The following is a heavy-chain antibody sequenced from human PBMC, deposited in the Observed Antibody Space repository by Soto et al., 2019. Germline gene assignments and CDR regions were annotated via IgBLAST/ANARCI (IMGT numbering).Heavy chain of an antibody. CDR1: GGSISSSSYY. CDR2: IYYSGST. J-gene: IGHJ4*02. D-gene: IGHD6-13*01. CDR3: ARLVTASGIAAN. Sequence: QLQLQESGPGLVKPSETLSLTCTVSGGSISSSSYYWGWIRQPPGKGLEWIGSIYYSGSTYYNPSPKSRVTISVDTSKNQFSLKLSSVTAADTAVYYCARLVTASGIAANWGQGTLVTVSS. V-gene: IGHV4-39*01.